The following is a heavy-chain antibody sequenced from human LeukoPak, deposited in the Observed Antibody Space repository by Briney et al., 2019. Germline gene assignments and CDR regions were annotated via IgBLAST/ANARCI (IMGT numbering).Heavy chain of an antibody. CDR1: GYTFTSYG. V-gene: IGHV1-18*01. CDR3: AVLNSVSAYCSSTSCDDY. J-gene: IGHJ4*02. Sequence: ASVKVSCKASGYTFTSYGISWVRQAPGQGLEWMGWISAYNGNTNYAQKLQGRVTMTTDTSTSTAYMELRSLRSDDTAVYYCAVLNSVSAYCSSTSCDDYWGQGTLVTVSS. CDR2: ISAYNGNT. D-gene: IGHD2-2*01.